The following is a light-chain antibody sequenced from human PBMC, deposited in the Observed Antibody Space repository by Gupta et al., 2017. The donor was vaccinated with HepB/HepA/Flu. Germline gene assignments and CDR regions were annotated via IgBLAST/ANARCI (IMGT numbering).Light chain of an antibody. CDR1: QSVLYNSNNKNY. J-gene: IGKJ1*01. Sequence: DIVMTQSPDSLALSLGERATITCRSSQSVLYNSNNKNYLAWYQQKPGQPPKLLIYWASTRQSGVPDRFSGSGSGTEFTLTISSLQAEDVAVYYCHQHDEIHPTFGQGTKLEIK. V-gene: IGKV4-1*01. CDR2: WAS. CDR3: HQHDEIHPT.